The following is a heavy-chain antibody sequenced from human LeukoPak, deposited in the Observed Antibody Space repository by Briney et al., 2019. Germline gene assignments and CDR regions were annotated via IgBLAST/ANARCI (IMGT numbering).Heavy chain of an antibody. Sequence: SETLSLTCAVYGGSFCGYYWSWIRQPPGEGLEWIGEINHSGSTNYNPPLKSRVTISVDTSKNQFSLKLSSVTAADTAVYYCARLHRDDSSGYYAPVVDYWGQGTLVTVSS. CDR3: ARLHRDDSSGYYAPVVDY. CDR2: INHSGST. D-gene: IGHD3-22*01. J-gene: IGHJ4*02. CDR1: GGSFCGYY. V-gene: IGHV4-34*01.